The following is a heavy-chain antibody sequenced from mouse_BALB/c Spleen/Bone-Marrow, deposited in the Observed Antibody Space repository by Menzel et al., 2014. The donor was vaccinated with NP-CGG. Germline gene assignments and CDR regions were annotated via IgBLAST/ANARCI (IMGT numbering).Heavy chain of an antibody. J-gene: IGHJ2*01. CDR1: GFNIKDTY. Sequence: EVKLMESGAELVKPGASVKLSCTASGFNIKDTYIHWVKQRPEQGLEWNGRIDPANGNTKYDPKFQGKATITADTSSNTAYLQLSSLTSEDPAVYYCARYRYGNFDYWGQGTTLTVSS. V-gene: IGHV14-3*02. CDR3: ARYRYGNFDY. CDR2: IDPANGNT. D-gene: IGHD2-1*01.